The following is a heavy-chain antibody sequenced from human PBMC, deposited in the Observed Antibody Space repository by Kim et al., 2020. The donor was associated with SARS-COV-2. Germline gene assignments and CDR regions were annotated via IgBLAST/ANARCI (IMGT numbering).Heavy chain of an antibody. V-gene: IGHV1-69*13. Sequence: SVKVSCKASGGTFSSYAISWVRQAPGQGLEWMGGIIPIFGTANYAQKFQGRVTITADESTSTAYMELSSLRSEDTAVYYCAIAAAGTGGERAAFDIWGQETMVTVSS. CDR1: GGTFSSYA. J-gene: IGHJ3*02. D-gene: IGHD6-13*01. CDR3: AIAAAGTGGERAAFDI. CDR2: IIPIFGTA.